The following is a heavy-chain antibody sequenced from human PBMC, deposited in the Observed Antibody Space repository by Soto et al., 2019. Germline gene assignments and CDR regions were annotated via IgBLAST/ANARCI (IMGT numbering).Heavy chain of an antibody. Sequence: SETLSLTCTVSGGSISSGGYFRSWIRQPPGKGLEWIGNIFYSGTTYYNPSLKSRVTISVDTSKNQFSLKLSSVTAADTAVYFCARGVLYWGQGTLVTVSS. J-gene: IGHJ4*02. D-gene: IGHD1-1*01. CDR1: GGSISSGGYF. V-gene: IGHV4-31*03. CDR3: ARGVLY. CDR2: IFYSGTT.